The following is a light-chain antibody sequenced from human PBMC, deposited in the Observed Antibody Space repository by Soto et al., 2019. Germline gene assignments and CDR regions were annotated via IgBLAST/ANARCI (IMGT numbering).Light chain of an antibody. J-gene: IGKJ2*01. V-gene: IGKV1-39*01. CDR2: VAS. Sequence: DIQMTQSPSSLSASVGDTVTITCRASQNISDSVNWYQHKPGQAPKLLIYVASSLQSGVPSRFSGSGSGTDFTLTISSLKHEDFASYYCQNYWTFGQGTKVDIK. CDR1: QNISDS. CDR3: QNYWT.